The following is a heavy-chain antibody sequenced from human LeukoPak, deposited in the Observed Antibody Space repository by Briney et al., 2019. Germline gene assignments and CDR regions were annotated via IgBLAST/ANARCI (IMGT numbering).Heavy chain of an antibody. V-gene: IGHV1-2*02. Sequence: ASVKVSCKASGYTFTGYYMHWVRQAPGQGLEWMGWINPNSGGTNYAQKFQGRVTMTRDTSISTAYMELSRLRSDDTAVYYCVRREGNGWRFDSWGQGTLATVSS. CDR3: VRREGNGWRFDS. D-gene: IGHD6-19*01. CDR2: INPNSGGT. CDR1: GYTFTGYY. J-gene: IGHJ4*02.